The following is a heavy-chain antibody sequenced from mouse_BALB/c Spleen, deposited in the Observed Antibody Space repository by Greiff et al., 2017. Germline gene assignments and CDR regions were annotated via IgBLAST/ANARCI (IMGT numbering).Heavy chain of an antibody. Sequence: DVKLVESGGGLVKPGGSLKLSCAASGFTFSSYAMSWVRQTPEKRLEWVASISSGGSTYYPDSVKGRFTISRDNARNILYLQMSSLRSEDTAMYYCARDYYGSRTGGAMDYWGQGTSVTVSS. CDR1: GFTFSSYA. J-gene: IGHJ4*01. D-gene: IGHD1-1*01. CDR3: ARDYYGSRTGGAMDY. CDR2: ISSGGST. V-gene: IGHV5-6-5*01.